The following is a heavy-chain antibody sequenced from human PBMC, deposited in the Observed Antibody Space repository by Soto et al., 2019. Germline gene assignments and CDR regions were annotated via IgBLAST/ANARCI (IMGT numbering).Heavy chain of an antibody. Sequence: AASVKVSCKASGYTFTSYGISWVRQAPGRGLEWMGWISAYNGNTNYAQKLQGRVTMTTDPSTSTAYMELRSLRSDDTAVYYCARTEMDSSGYWDWFDPWGQGTLVTVSS. CDR1: GYTFTSYG. D-gene: IGHD6-19*01. CDR3: ARTEMDSSGYWDWFDP. CDR2: ISAYNGNT. V-gene: IGHV1-18*01. J-gene: IGHJ5*02.